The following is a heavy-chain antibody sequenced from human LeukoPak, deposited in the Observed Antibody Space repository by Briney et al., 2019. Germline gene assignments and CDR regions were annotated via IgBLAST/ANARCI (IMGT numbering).Heavy chain of an antibody. V-gene: IGHV4-38-2*02. D-gene: IGHD3-3*01. CDR3: ARVTSYYDFWSGYPGYFDY. J-gene: IGHJ4*02. Sequence: SETLSLTCTVSGYSINSGYYWGWIRQPPGKGLEWIGNIYHSGRTYDNPSLKSRVTISVDTSKNQFSLKLSSVTAADTAVYYCARVTSYYDFWSGYPGYFDYWGQGTLVTVSS. CDR2: IYHSGRT. CDR1: GYSINSGYY.